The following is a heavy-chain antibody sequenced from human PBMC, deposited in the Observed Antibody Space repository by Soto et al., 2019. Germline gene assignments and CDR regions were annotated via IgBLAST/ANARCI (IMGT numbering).Heavy chain of an antibody. V-gene: IGHV1-69*13. CDR1: GGTFISYA. J-gene: IGHJ4*02. CDR2: IIPIFGTA. D-gene: IGHD6-19*01. Sequence: SSVKVSCKASGGTFISYAISWVRQAPGQGLEWMGGIIPIFGTANYAQKFQGRVTITADESTSTAYMELSSLRSEDTAVYYCARSRIAVAGNSAYFDYWGQGTLVTSPQ. CDR3: ARSRIAVAGNSAYFDY.